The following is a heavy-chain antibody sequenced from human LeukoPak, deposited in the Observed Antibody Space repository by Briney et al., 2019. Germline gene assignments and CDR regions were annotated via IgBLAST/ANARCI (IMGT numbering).Heavy chain of an antibody. Sequence: SETLSLTCTVSGGSVSSGSYYWSWLRQPPGKGLEWIGYIYYSGSTNYNPSLKSRVTISVDTSKNQFSLKLSSVTAADTAVYYCARAGSYSSSSRECDYWGQGTLATVSS. CDR3: ARAGSYSSSSRECDY. J-gene: IGHJ4*02. CDR2: IYYSGST. D-gene: IGHD6-6*01. CDR1: GGSVSSGSYY. V-gene: IGHV4-61*01.